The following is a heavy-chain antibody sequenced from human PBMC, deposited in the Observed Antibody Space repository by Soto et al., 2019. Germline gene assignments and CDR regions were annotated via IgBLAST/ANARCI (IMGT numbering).Heavy chain of an antibody. D-gene: IGHD6-19*01. CDR2: IYYSGST. V-gene: IGHV4-59*01. CDR3: ARGGGWSQAFDYYYGMDV. CDR1: GGSISSYY. Sequence: PSETLSLTCTVSGGSISSYYWSWIRQPPGKGLEWIGYIYYSGSTNYNPSLKSRVTISVDTSKNQFSLKLSSVTAADTAVYYCARGGGWSQAFDYYYGMDVWGQGTTVTVSS. J-gene: IGHJ6*02.